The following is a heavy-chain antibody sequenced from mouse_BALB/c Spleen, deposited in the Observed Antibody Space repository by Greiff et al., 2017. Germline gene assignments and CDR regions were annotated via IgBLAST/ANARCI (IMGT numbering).Heavy chain of an antibody. D-gene: IGHD2-14*01. CDR1: GYTFTSYW. CDR3: TRGGRYAAYAMDY. CDR2: IYPGSGST. Sequence: LQHPGSELVRPGASVKLSCKASGYTFTSYWMHWVKQRPGPGLEWIGNIYPGSGSTNYDEKFKSKATLTVDTSSSTAYMQLSSLTSEDSAVYYCTRGGRYAAYAMDYWGQGTSVTVSS. V-gene: IGHV1S22*01. J-gene: IGHJ4*01.